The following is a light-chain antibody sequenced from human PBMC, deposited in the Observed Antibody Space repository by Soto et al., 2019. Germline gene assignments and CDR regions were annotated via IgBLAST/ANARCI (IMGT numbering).Light chain of an antibody. CDR3: QHYENLPFT. Sequence: EIVLTQSPGTLSLSPGERATLSCRASQSVSSSYLAWYQQRPGQAPRLLIYGAFRRATGIPDRFSGSGSGTDFTLTISRLEPEDFATYYCQHYENLPFTFGPGTKVAI. J-gene: IGKJ3*01. CDR2: GAF. CDR1: QSVSSSY. V-gene: IGKV3-20*01.